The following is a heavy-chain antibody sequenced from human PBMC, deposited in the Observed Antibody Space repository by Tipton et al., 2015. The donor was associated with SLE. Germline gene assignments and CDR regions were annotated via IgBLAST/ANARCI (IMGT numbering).Heavy chain of an antibody. D-gene: IGHD6-13*01. V-gene: IGHV4-34*01. CDR1: GGSFSGYH. J-gene: IGHJ5*02. CDR2: IHHTGST. CDR3: ARQGDSSSWRYYWFDP. Sequence: TLSLTCAVNGGSFSGYHWTWIRQISVKGLEWIGEIHHTGSTNYNPSLESRVTISADTSKSQFSLTLSSVTAADTAVYYCARQGDSSSWRYYWFDPWGQGTLVTVSS.